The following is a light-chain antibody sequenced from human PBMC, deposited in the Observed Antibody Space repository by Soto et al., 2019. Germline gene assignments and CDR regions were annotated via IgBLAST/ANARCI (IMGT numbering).Light chain of an antibody. CDR2: RNH. J-gene: IGLJ2*01. Sequence: QPVLTQSPSESATPGQRVTISCSGSGSNIGTHAVNWYQQVPGTAPTLLIFRNHQRPSGVPDRFSGSKSGTSASLAISGPQSEDEADYYCAAWDDSLRAVVFGGGTKVTVL. CDR1: GSNIGTHA. CDR3: AAWDDSLRAVV. V-gene: IGLV1-44*01.